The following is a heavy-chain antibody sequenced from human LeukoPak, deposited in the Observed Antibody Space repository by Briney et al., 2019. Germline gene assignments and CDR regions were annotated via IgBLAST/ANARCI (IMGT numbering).Heavy chain of an antibody. CDR2: IRSKIYGGTT. CDR3: VRYSVDADY. J-gene: IGHJ4*02. V-gene: IGHV3-49*03. Sequence: GGSLRLSCTASGFTFDNYAMSWFRQAPGEGLEWVGFIRSKIYGGTTEYAASVKGRFTISRDDSKSIAYLQMTSLKSEDTAVYYCVRYSVDADYWGQGTLVTVSS. CDR1: GFTFDNYA. D-gene: IGHD5/OR15-5a*01.